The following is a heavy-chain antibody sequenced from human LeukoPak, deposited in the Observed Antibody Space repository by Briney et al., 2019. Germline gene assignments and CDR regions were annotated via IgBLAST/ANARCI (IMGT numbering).Heavy chain of an antibody. CDR1: GGSISSYY. V-gene: IGHV4-59*01. Sequence: PSETLSLTCTVSGGSISSYYWSWIRQPPGKGLEWIGYFYYSGSTNYNPSLKSRVTISVDTSKNQFSLKLSSVTAADTAVYYCARDSSSGWFDYWGQGTLVTVSS. D-gene: IGHD6-19*01. CDR2: FYYSGST. J-gene: IGHJ4*02. CDR3: ARDSSSGWFDY.